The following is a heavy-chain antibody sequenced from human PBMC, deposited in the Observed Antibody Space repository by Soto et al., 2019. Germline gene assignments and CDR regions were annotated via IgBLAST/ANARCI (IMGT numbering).Heavy chain of an antibody. CDR3: ASRDPGTSVDY. V-gene: IGHV4-4*02. CDR1: GGSFTSNNW. CDR2: IYRTGST. Sequence: QVQLQESGPGLVKPSGTLSLTCAVSGGSFTSNNWWTWVRQPPGQGLEWIGEIYRTGSTNYNPSLKRRVTISFDKSENQFSLKVTSLTAADTAVYYCASRDPGTSVDYWGQGTLVTVSS. D-gene: IGHD1-7*01. J-gene: IGHJ4*02.